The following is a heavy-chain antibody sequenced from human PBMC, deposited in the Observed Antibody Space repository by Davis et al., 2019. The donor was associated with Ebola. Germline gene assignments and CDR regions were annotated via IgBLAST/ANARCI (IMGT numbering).Heavy chain of an antibody. Sequence: GESLKISCAASGFTFSSYAMSWVRQAPGKGLEWVSAVSGSGGSIYYADLVKGRFTISRDNSKNTLYLQMNSLRAEDTAVYYCTKGNWCGGSCYYYYGMDVWCQGTTVTVSS. J-gene: IGHJ6*02. CDR1: GFTFSSYA. V-gene: IGHV3-23*01. CDR3: TKGNWCGGSCYYYYGMDV. D-gene: IGHD2-15*01. CDR2: VSGSGGSI.